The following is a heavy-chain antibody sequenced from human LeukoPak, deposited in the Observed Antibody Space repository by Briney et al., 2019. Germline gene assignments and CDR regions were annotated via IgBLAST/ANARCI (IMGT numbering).Heavy chain of an antibody. CDR2: IKQDGSQR. CDR3: ARRGGSSSRRSPIDY. V-gene: IGHV3-7*01. J-gene: IGHJ4*02. D-gene: IGHD6-6*01. CDR1: GVTFSDNW. Sequence: GAYVRDSRKATGVTFSDNWMTWVRQAPGKEPEWVANIKQDGSQRYYVDSVRGRFTISRDDAKNSLFLQMNGLRAEDTAVYYCARRGGSSSRRSPIDYWGQGTLVTVSS.